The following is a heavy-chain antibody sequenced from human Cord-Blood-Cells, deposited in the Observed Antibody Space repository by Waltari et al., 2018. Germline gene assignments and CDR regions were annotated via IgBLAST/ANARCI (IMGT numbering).Heavy chain of an antibody. CDR2: TYYRSKWYN. Sequence: QVQLPQSGPGLVKPSQTLSLTCAISGDSVSSNSAAWNWIRQSPSRGLEWLGRTYYRSKWYNDYAVSVKSRITINPDTSKNQFSLQLNSVTPEDTAVYYCAREDPRGYSYGWSNWFDPWGQGTLVTVSS. D-gene: IGHD5-18*01. CDR1: GDSVSSNSAA. J-gene: IGHJ5*02. CDR3: AREDPRGYSYGWSNWFDP. V-gene: IGHV6-1*01.